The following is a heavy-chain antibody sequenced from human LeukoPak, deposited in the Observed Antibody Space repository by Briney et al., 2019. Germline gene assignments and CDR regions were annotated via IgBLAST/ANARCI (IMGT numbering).Heavy chain of an antibody. Sequence: GGSLRLSCAASGFTFSSYAMSWVRQAPGKGLEWVSAISGSGGSTYYADSVKGRFTISRDNSKNTLYLQMNCLRAEDTAVYYCAKTLIPVATIDEAYYYYYGMDVWGQGTTVTVSS. CDR2: ISGSGGST. CDR3: AKTLIPVATIDEAYYYYYGMDV. V-gene: IGHV3-23*01. D-gene: IGHD5-12*01. CDR1: GFTFSSYA. J-gene: IGHJ6*02.